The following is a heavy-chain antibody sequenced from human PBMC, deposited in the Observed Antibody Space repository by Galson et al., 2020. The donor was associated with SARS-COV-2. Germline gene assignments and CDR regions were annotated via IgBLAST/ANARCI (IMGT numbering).Heavy chain of an antibody. Sequence: GESLKISCAASGFTFSDHYMDWVRQAPGKGLEWVGRTRNKANSYTTEYAASVKGRFTISRDDSKNSLYLQMNSLKTEDTAVYYCARETLRGEGCLEWFPRGWFEPGGQGTLVTVS. D-gene: IGHD3-3*01. V-gene: IGHV3-72*01. CDR2: TRNKANSYTT. CDR3: ARETLRGEGCLEWFPRGWFEP. J-gene: IGHJ5*02. CDR1: GFTFSDHY.